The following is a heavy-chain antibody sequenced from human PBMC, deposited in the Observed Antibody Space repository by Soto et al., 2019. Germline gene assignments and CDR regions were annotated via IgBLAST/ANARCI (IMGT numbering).Heavy chain of an antibody. Sequence: GESLKISCAASGFTFSSYAMSWVRQAPGKGLEWVSAISGSGGSTYYADSVKGRFTISRDNSKNTLYLQMNSLRAEDTAVYYCAKDLKGWYVDYFDYWGQGTLVTVSS. J-gene: IGHJ4*02. CDR1: GFTFSSYA. CDR3: AKDLKGWYVDYFDY. V-gene: IGHV3-23*01. D-gene: IGHD6-19*01. CDR2: ISGSGGST.